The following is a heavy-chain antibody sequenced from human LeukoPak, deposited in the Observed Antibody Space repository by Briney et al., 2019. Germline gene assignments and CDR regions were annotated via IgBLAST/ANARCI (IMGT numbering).Heavy chain of an antibody. V-gene: IGHV1-18*01. CDR3: AREIAVTGTLVADY. J-gene: IGHJ4*02. D-gene: IGHD6-13*01. CDR1: GYTFTSYA. CDR2: INSYNGNT. Sequence: ASVKVSCKASGYTFTSYAMNWVRQAPGQGLEWMGWINSYNGNTKYGQKFQGRVTMTKDTSTSTAYMELRSLRSDDTAVYYCAREIAVTGTLVADYWGQGTLVTVPS.